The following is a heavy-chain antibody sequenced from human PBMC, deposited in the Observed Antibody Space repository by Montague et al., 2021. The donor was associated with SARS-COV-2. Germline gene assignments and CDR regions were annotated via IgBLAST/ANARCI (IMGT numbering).Heavy chain of an antibody. J-gene: IGHJ6*03. Sequence: SETLSLTCAVYGGSFSGYYWSWIRQPPGKGLEWIGEINHSGSTNYNPSLKSRVTISMDTSKNQFSLKLSSVTAADTAVYYCARGVRQLGVRYYSYYIDVWDKGTTVTVSS. D-gene: IGHD6-6*01. CDR2: INHSGST. CDR3: ARGVRQLGVRYYSYYIDV. V-gene: IGHV4-34*01. CDR1: GGSFSGYY.